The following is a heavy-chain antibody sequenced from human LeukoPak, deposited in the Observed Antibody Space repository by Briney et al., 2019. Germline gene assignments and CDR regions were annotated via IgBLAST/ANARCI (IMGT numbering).Heavy chain of an antibody. CDR1: GFTFSSYW. V-gene: IGHV3-74*01. J-gene: IGHJ3*02. CDR2: IDSDGSST. CDR3: ARGGRVGGYYDSSGYYYVGDAFDI. D-gene: IGHD3-22*01. Sequence: PGGSLRLSCAASGFTFSSYWIHWVRQAPGKGLVWVSRIDSDGSSTTYADSVKGRFTISRDNAKNTLYLQMNSLRAEDTAVYYCARGGRVGGYYDSSGYYYVGDAFDIWGQGTMVTVSS.